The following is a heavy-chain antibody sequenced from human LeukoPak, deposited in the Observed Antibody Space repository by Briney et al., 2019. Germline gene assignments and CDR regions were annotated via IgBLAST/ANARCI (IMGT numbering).Heavy chain of an antibody. CDR2: IYHSGST. J-gene: IGHJ5*02. CDR3: ARMFRSSWYINWFDP. D-gene: IGHD6-13*01. Sequence: SETLSLTCTVSGYSVSSGYFWGWIRQPPGKGLEWIGSIYHSGSTSYNPSLKSRLTISVDTSKNQFSLKLNFVTAADTAMYYCARMFRSSWYINWFDPWGQGTLVTVSS. V-gene: IGHV4-38-2*02. CDR1: GYSVSSGYF.